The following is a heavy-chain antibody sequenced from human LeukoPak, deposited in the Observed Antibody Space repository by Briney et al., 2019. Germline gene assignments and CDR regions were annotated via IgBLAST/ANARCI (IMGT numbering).Heavy chain of an antibody. CDR3: ARGRSNYYGMDV. CDR1: DGSINSYY. Sequence: SETLSLTCSVSDGSINSYYWNWIRRPPGKGLEWVGYIYYNGNTNYSPSLKSRVTMSVDTSKNLFSLKVSSVTAADTAVYYYARGRSNYYGMDVWGQGTTVTVSS. D-gene: IGHD1-26*01. V-gene: IGHV4-59*01. CDR2: IYYNGNT. J-gene: IGHJ6*02.